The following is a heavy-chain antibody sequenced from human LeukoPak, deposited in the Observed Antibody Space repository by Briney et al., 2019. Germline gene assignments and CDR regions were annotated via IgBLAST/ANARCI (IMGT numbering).Heavy chain of an antibody. D-gene: IGHD2-2*01. CDR3: ARGFCSSTSCAFDI. CDR2: ISYDGRDK. V-gene: IGHV3-30*03. Sequence: SGGSLRLSCAASGFSFRSYGMHWVRQAPGKGLEWAAIISYDGRDKYYADSVKGRFTISRDNSKNTLYLQMNSLRVEDTAVYYCARGFCSSTSCAFDIWGQGTMVTVSS. CDR1: GFSFRSYG. J-gene: IGHJ3*02.